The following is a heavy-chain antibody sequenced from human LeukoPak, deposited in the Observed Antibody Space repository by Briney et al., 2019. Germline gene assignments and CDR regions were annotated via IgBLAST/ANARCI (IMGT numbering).Heavy chain of an antibody. CDR3: ARDLSPVVRASPMGY. J-gene: IGHJ4*02. CDR2: ISTSSSTI. CDR1: GFSFRSYS. V-gene: IGHV3-48*01. Sequence: GGSLRLSCVGTGFSFRSYSMNWVRQAPGKGLEWISYISTSSSTIYHADSVKGRFTISRDNAENSLYLQMNSLRAEDTAVYYCARDLSPVVRASPMGYWGQGTPVTVSS. D-gene: IGHD3-10*01.